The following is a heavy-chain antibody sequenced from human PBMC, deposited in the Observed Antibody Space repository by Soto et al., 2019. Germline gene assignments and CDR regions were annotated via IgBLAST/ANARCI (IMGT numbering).Heavy chain of an antibody. D-gene: IGHD2-2*01. J-gene: IGHJ5*02. Sequence: ASVKVSCKASGYTFTSYDINWVRQATGQGLEWMGWMNPNSGNKGYAQKFQGRVTMTRKTSISTAYMELNSLRSEDMAVYYCARGVSHQLLRSFDPWGQGTLVTVSS. CDR3: ARGVSHQLLRSFDP. CDR2: MNPNSGNK. V-gene: IGHV1-8*01. CDR1: GYTFTSYD.